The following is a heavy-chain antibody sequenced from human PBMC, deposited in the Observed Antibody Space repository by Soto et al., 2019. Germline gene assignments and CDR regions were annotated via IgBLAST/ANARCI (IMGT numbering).Heavy chain of an antibody. V-gene: IGHV4-4*02. CDR1: GGSIKTSNW. CDR3: ARGGLNSAAFDI. D-gene: IGHD2-21*01. Sequence: QVHLQESGPGLVKPSGTLSLTCDISGGSIKTSNWCSWVRQAPGKRLEWIGEIYHGGSTNYNPSLKYRLTLLVDKSKNQFSLNLTSVTAADTAVYYCARGGLNSAAFDIWGQGTMVTVSS. CDR2: IYHGGST. J-gene: IGHJ3*02.